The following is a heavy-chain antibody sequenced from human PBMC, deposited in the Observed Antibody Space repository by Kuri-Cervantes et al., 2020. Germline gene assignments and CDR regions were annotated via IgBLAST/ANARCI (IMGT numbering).Heavy chain of an antibody. D-gene: IGHD6-6*01. Sequence: GESLKISCAASGFTFSSYAMHWVRQAPGKGLEWVAVIWYDGSNKYYADSVKGRFTISRDNSKNTLYLQMNSLRAEDTAVYYCARDRASSSSFWRPKYYYYGMDVWGQGTTVTVSS. CDR1: GFTFSSYA. V-gene: IGHV3-30*04. CDR3: ARDRASSSSFWRPKYYYYGMDV. J-gene: IGHJ6*02. CDR2: IWYDGSNK.